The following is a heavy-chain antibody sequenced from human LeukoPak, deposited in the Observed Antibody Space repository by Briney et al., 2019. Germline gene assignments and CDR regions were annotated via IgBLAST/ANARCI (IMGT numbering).Heavy chain of an antibody. CDR2: IFDSGNT. J-gene: IGHJ3*02. Sequence: PSETLSLTCTVSGASINYYYWSWIRQPPGRGLEWIGYIFDSGNTYYNPSLKSRVTISLDTSKNQFSLNLSSVTAADTAVYYCAREGDCSSTACYRGAFDIWGQGTMVTVYS. CDR3: AREGDCSSTACYRGAFDI. CDR1: GASINYYY. V-gene: IGHV4-59*13. D-gene: IGHD2-2*01.